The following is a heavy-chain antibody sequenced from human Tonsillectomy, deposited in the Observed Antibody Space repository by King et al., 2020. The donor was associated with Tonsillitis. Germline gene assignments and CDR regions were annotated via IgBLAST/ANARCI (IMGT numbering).Heavy chain of an antibody. CDR3: ARLLGIAVSGTPFFFDF. J-gene: IGHJ4*01. CDR1: GYSFTSYW. CDR2: IYPGDSDT. Sequence: VQLVESGAEVKKPGESLKISCKGSGYSFTSYWIGWVRQMPGKGLEWMGIIYPGDSDTRYSPSFQGQVTISADKSISTAYLQSSSLNASDTAMYYCARLLGIAVSGTPFFFDFCRQGTLVTLSS. D-gene: IGHD6-13*01. V-gene: IGHV5-51*01.